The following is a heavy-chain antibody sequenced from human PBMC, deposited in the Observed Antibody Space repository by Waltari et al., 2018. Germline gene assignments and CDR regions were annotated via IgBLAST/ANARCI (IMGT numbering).Heavy chain of an antibody. V-gene: IGHV3-30*02. Sequence: QVQLVESGGGVVQPGGSLRLSCAASGFTFSSYGMHWVRQAPGKGLEWVAFIRYDGSNKYYADSGKGRFTISRDNSKNTLYLQMNSLRAEYTAVYYCAKDALAVVPAATVYYMDVWGKGTTVTISS. CDR3: AKDALAVVPAATVYYMDV. J-gene: IGHJ6*03. D-gene: IGHD2-2*01. CDR2: IRYDGSNK. CDR1: GFTFSSYG.